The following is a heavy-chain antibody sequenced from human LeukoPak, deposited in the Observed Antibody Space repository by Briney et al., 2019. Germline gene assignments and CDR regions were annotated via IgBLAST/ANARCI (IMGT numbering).Heavy chain of an antibody. CDR2: IYYSGST. CDR1: DDSISSSY. Sequence: SETLSLTCTVSDDSISSSYWNWIRQPPGKGLEWIGYIYYSGSTKYNPSLKSRVTISIDTSKNQFSLKLTSVTAADTAVYYCARGTTVLTPMDYWGQGTLVTVSS. V-gene: IGHV4-59*01. D-gene: IGHD4-23*01. J-gene: IGHJ4*02. CDR3: ARGTTVLTPMDY.